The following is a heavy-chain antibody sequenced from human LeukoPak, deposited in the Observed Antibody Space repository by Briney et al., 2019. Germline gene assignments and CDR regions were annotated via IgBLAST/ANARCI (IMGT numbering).Heavy chain of an antibody. CDR2: IAYDGSNK. Sequence: AGGSLRLSCAASGFTFIIYGMHWVRQAPGKGLGWVAVIAYDGSNKYYADSVKGRFSISRDNSKNTLYLQMNSLRAEDTAVYYCAKDLIPSVHQHGMDVWGKGTTVTVSS. V-gene: IGHV3-30*18. CDR3: AKDLIPSVHQHGMDV. CDR1: GFTFIIYG. D-gene: IGHD2-8*01. J-gene: IGHJ6*04.